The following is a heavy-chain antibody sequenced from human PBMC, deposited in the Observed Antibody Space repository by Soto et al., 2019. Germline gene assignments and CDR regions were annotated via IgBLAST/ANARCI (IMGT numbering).Heavy chain of an antibody. CDR3: ARSRTGFFDY. D-gene: IGHD2-8*02. J-gene: IGHJ4*02. CDR1: GGSFSGYY. CDR2: INHSGST. V-gene: IGHV4-34*01. Sequence: PSETLSLTCAVYGGSFSGYYWSWIRQPPGKGLEWIGEINHSGSTNYNPSLKSRVTISVDTSKNQFSLKLSSVTAADTAVYYCARSRTGFFDYWGQGTLVTVSS.